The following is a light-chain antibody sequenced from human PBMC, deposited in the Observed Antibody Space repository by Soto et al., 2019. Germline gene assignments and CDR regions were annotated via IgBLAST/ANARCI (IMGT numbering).Light chain of an antibody. J-gene: IGKJ4*02. V-gene: IGKV3-11*01. CDR1: QSVKTY. CDR2: DAS. Sequence: EIVLTQSPATLSLSPGDRATLSCRASQSVKTYLGLYQQRPGQAPIILLYDASNRATGIPARFSGSGSGTDFTLTISRLEPEDAAVYYCHHHGSSPGLTFGGGTKVDI. CDR3: HHHGSSPGLT.